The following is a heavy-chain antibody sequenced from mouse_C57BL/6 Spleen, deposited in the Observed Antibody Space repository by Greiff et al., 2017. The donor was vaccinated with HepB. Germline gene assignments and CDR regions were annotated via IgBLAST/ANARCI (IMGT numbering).Heavy chain of an antibody. V-gene: IGHV1-80*01. D-gene: IGHD1-1*01. Sequence: QLQQSGAELVKPGASVKISCKASGYAFSSYWMNWVKQRPGKGLEWIGQIYPGDGDTNYNGKFKGKATLTADKSSSTAYMQLSSLTSEDSAVYFCARSRGGSSRSYAMDYWGQGTSVTVSS. CDR2: IYPGDGDT. CDR1: GYAFSSYW. CDR3: ARSRGGSSRSYAMDY. J-gene: IGHJ4*01.